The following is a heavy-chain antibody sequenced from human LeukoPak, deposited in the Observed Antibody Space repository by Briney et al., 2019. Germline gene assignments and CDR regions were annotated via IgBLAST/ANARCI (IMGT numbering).Heavy chain of an antibody. CDR3: AKSNGYGLIDI. D-gene: IGHD3-10*01. Sequence: SETLSLTCAVYGGSFSGYYWSWIRQPPGKGLEWIGEINHSGSTNYNPSLKSRVTISVDTSKNQFSLKLNSVTAADTAVYYCAKSNGYGLIDIRGQGTMVTVSS. V-gene: IGHV4-34*01. CDR2: INHSGST. CDR1: GGSFSGYY. J-gene: IGHJ3*02.